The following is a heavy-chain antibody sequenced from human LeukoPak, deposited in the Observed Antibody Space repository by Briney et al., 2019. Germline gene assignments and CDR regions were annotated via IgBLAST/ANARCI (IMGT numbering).Heavy chain of an antibody. V-gene: IGHV4-39*02. CDR3: ARDSFLMVRGVISFYMDV. CDR2: IYYSGST. CDR1: GGSISSSSYY. Sequence: SETLSLTCTVSGGSISSSSYYWGWIRQPPGKGLEWIGSIYYSGSTYYNPSLKSRVTISVDTSKSQFSLKLSSVTAADTAVYYCARDSFLMVRGVISFYMDVWGKGTTVTVSS. D-gene: IGHD3-10*01. J-gene: IGHJ6*03.